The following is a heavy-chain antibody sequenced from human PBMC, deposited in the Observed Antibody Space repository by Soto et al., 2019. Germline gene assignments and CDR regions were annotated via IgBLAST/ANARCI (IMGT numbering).Heavy chain of an antibody. Sequence: PSETLYLTCAVSGGSISSGGYSWSWIRQPPGKGLEWIGYIYHSGSTYYNPSLNSRVTISVDRSQNQFSLNLRSLTAADTAVYYCARTVVAAAILDYWGQGTLVSVSA. V-gene: IGHV4-30-2*01. D-gene: IGHD2-2*02. CDR3: ARTVVAAAILDY. CDR2: IYHSGST. J-gene: IGHJ4*02. CDR1: GGSISSGGYS.